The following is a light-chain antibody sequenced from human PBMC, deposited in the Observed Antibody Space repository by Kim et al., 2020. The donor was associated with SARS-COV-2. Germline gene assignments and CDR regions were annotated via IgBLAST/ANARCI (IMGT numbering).Light chain of an antibody. CDR1: QGISSS. Sequence: ASVGDRVTITCRASQGISSSLAWYQQKPGKVPKLLIYAASALQPGVPSRFSGSESGTDFTLTISSMQPEDVATYYCQQYNIGPDTFGQGTRLEIK. CDR3: QQYNIGPDT. CDR2: AAS. V-gene: IGKV1-27*01. J-gene: IGKJ5*01.